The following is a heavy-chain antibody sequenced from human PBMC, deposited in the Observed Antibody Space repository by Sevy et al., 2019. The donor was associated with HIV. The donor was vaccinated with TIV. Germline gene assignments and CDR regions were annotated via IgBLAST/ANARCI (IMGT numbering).Heavy chain of an antibody. D-gene: IGHD6-13*01. Sequence: SETLSLTCTVSGVSISNYYWAWIRQPPGKGLEGVGFSGSTNYNPSLKSRVTTSVDTSKNHFSLKLSSVTVADMAIYYCARGGPNQHQLDYFDYWGQGTLVTVSS. J-gene: IGHJ4*02. V-gene: IGHV4-59*01. CDR1: GVSISNYY. CDR2: SGST. CDR3: ARGGPNQHQLDYFDY.